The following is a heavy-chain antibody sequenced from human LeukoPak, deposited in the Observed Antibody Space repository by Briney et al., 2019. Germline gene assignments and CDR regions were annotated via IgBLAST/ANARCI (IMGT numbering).Heavy chain of an antibody. Sequence: PSETLSLTCTVSGGSISSGGYYWRWLRQHPGKGLEWIGYIYYSGSTYFNPSLKSRVTISVDTSKNQFSLKLSSVTAADTAVYYCASACIAARPGHFDYWGQGTLVTVSS. D-gene: IGHD6-6*01. CDR1: GGSISSGGYY. J-gene: IGHJ4*02. V-gene: IGHV4-31*03. CDR2: IYYSGST. CDR3: ASACIAARPGHFDY.